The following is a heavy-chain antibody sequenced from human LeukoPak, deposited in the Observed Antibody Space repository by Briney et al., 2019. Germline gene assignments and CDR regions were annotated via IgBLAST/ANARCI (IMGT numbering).Heavy chain of an antibody. CDR1: GFTLSSYS. Sequence: GGSLRLSCAASGFTLSSYSMNWVRQAPGKGLEWVASISISSFYIYYADSVKGRFTISRDNAKNLVYLQMNALRADDTAVYYCARDPSPRTSYYYYYMDVWGKGITVTVSS. D-gene: IGHD1-14*01. J-gene: IGHJ6*03. CDR3: ARDPSPRTSYYYYYMDV. CDR2: ISISSFYI. V-gene: IGHV3-21*01.